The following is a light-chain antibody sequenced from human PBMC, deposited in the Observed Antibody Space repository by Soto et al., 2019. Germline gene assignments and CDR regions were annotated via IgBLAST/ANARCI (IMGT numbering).Light chain of an antibody. J-gene: IGKJ3*01. V-gene: IGKV3-20*01. CDR2: GAS. Sequence: EIVLTQSPGTLSLSPGERGTLSCRASQSVSSNYLAWYQQKPGQAPRLLIYGASSRATGIPDRFSGSGSGTDFTLTISRLEPEDFAVYYCQQYGSSPFTCGPGTKVDIK. CDR3: QQYGSSPFT. CDR1: QSVSSNY.